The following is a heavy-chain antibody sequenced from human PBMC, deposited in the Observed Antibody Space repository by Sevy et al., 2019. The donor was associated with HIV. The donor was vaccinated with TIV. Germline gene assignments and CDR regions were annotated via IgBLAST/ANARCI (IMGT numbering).Heavy chain of an antibody. V-gene: IGHV3-33*01. CDR2: IFYDGRIT. CDR1: GFTFSTFG. J-gene: IGHJ2*01. CDR3: ARESGSNWYFDL. D-gene: IGHD1-26*01. Sequence: GSLRLSCTTSGFTFSTFGMHWVRQAPGKGLEWVAAIFYDGRITYYADSVKGRFTISRDNSKNTLYLQMNSLRAEDTAVYYCARESGSNWYFDLWGRGTLVTVSS.